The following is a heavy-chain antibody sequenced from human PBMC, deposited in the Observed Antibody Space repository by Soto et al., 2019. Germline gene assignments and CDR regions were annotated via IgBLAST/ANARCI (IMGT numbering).Heavy chain of an antibody. CDR3: AREGGFWSGLLDY. Sequence: QLQLQESGPGLVKPSQTLSLTGTVSGGSISSGGYYWSWIRRHPGKGLEWMGYIYYSGSTYYNPALKSRVTISVDTSKNQFSLKLSSVTAADTAVYYCAREGGFWSGLLDYWGQGTLVTVSS. CDR1: GGSISSGGYY. V-gene: IGHV4-31*03. J-gene: IGHJ4*02. D-gene: IGHD3-3*01. CDR2: IYYSGST.